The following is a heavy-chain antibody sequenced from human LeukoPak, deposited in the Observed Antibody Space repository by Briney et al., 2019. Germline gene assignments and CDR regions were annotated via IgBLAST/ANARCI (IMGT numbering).Heavy chain of an antibody. CDR3: ARVDLRAAYFDY. Sequence: SETLSLTCTVSGGSISSYYWSWIRQPAGKGLEWIGRIYTSGSTGYNPPLKSRVTMSVGTSKNQFSLKLSSVTAADTAVYYCARVDLRAAYFDYWGQGTLVTVSS. V-gene: IGHV4-4*07. CDR2: IYTSGST. D-gene: IGHD2-15*01. CDR1: GGSISSYY. J-gene: IGHJ4*02.